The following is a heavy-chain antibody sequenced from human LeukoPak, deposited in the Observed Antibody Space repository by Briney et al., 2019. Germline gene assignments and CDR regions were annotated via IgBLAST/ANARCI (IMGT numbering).Heavy chain of an antibody. CDR1: GGTLSNYA. CDR2: IIPIFGTA. V-gene: IGHV1-69*05. CDR3: ARSLFRTSGGYYYMDV. Sequence: SVKVSCKASGGTLSNYAISWVRQAPGQGLEWMGRIIPIFGTADYAQKFQGRVTITTDESTSTAYMELSSLTSENTAVYYCARSLFRTSGGYYYMDVWDKGTTVTVSS. J-gene: IGHJ6*03. D-gene: IGHD3/OR15-3a*01.